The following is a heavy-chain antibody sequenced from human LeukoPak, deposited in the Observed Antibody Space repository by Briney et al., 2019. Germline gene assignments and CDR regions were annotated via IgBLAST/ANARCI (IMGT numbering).Heavy chain of an antibody. Sequence: SETLSLTCTISDDSISSNRYFWAWIRQPPGGGLEWIASINYNWRTYYNPSLKSRVTISVDTSKNQFSLKLSSVTAADTAVYYCAREKGTSGGYYYYYYMDVWGKGTTVTVSS. V-gene: IGHV4-39*07. CDR1: DDSISSNRYF. CDR3: AREKGTSGGYYYYYYMDV. CDR2: INYNWRT. D-gene: IGHD3-10*01. J-gene: IGHJ6*03.